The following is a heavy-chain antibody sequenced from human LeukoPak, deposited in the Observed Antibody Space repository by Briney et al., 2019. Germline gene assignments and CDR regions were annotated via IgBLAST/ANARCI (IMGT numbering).Heavy chain of an antibody. V-gene: IGHV1-2*02. D-gene: IGHD5-18*01. J-gene: IGHJ3*02. CDR3: ARAGGGYSSGWGAFDI. CDR1: GYTFTAYY. Sequence: ASMKVSCKASGYTFTAYYIHWVRQAPGQGLEWMGWINPASGGTSYAQKFQGRATMPRDTSISTAYMELSRLRSDDTAVYFCARAGGGYSSGWGAFDIWGQGTMVTVSS. CDR2: INPASGGT.